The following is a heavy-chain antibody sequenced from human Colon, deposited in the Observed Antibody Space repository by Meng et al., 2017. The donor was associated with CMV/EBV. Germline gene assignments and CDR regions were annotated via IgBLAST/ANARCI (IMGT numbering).Heavy chain of an antibody. CDR2: INSNTGDT. J-gene: IGHJ5*02. Sequence: QERVVKSVREVRNLGASVKGSCKASGYTFTDYYIRWVRQAPGQGLEWMGLINSNTGDTKYEKKFQNRITMTRDTSINTGYMQLSGLRSDDTAVYYCERVGGWIGSSSIFGWFDPWGQGTLVTVSS. V-gene: IGHV1-2*02. CDR1: GYTFTDYY. D-gene: IGHD6-6*01. CDR3: ERVGGWIGSSSIFGWFDP.